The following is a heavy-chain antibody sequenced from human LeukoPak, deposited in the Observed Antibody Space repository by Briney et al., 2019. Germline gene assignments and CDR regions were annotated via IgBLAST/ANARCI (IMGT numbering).Heavy chain of an antibody. J-gene: IGHJ4*02. CDR2: IWYDGSNK. Sequence: GGSLRLSCAASGFTFSSYGMHWVRQAPGKGLEWVAVIWYDGSNKYYADSVKGRFTISRDNSKNTLYLQMNSLRAEDTAVYYCAKDPTGTSTYYFDYWGQGTLVTVSS. CDR3: AKDPTGTSTYYFDY. D-gene: IGHD1-1*01. CDR1: GFTFSSYG. V-gene: IGHV3-33*06.